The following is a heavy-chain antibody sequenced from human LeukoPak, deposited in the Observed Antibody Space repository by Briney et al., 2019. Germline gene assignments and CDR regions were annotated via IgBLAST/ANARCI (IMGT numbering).Heavy chain of an antibody. CDR3: ARHQGSTVFNY. J-gene: IGHJ1*01. CDR1: GDSIDPYS. D-gene: IGHD5/OR15-5a*01. CDR2: ISHIGTI. V-gene: IGHV4-59*08. Sequence: SETLSLTCTISGDSIDPYSWSWIRQPPGKGLEWIGYISHIGTIKYNTSLMSRVSIGLNKPNNEFSLILRSVTATDTALYFCARHQGSTVFNYWGRGVPVIVSS.